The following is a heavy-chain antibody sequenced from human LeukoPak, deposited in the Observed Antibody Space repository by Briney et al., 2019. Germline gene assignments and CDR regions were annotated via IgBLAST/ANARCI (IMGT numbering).Heavy chain of an antibody. V-gene: IGHV3-49*04. Sequence: GGSLRLSCTASGFTSGDYAMSWVRQAPGKGLEWVGFIRSKAYGGTTEYAASVKGRFTISRDDSESIAYLQMNSLKTEDTAVYYCTRAPYCSGGSCYDYWGQGTLVTVSS. CDR2: IRSKAYGGTT. CDR3: TRAPYCSGGSCYDY. J-gene: IGHJ4*02. D-gene: IGHD2-15*01. CDR1: GFTSGDYA.